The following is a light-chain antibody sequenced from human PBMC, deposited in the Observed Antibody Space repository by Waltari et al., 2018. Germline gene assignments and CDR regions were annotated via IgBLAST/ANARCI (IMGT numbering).Light chain of an antibody. J-gene: IGKJ3*01. CDR2: DTS. Sequence: DIQMTQSPSSLSASIGDRVTIPCQASNAINNYLNWYQQRPGKAPKLLIYDTSKLETGVPSRFSGSGSGTDYTFTISSLQPEDIATYYCQQYDNFPFTFGPGTKVDI. CDR1: NAINNY. V-gene: IGKV1-33*01. CDR3: QQYDNFPFT.